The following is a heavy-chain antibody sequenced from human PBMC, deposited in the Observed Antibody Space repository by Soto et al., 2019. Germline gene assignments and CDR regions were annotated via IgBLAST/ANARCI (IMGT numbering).Heavy chain of an antibody. CDR1: GFTFSSYV. CDR3: ARAGCDGGRCYTLVGLRYGMDV. D-gene: IGHD2-15*01. Sequence: QVQLVESGGGVVQPGRSLRLSCAASGFTFSSYVMHWVRQAPGKGLEWVAVISYDGNNKYYADSLKGRFTISRANSKNTLYLQMNSLRAEDTAVYYCARAGCDGGRCYTLVGLRYGMDVWGQGTTVNVSS. J-gene: IGHJ6*02. V-gene: IGHV3-30-3*01. CDR2: ISYDGNNK.